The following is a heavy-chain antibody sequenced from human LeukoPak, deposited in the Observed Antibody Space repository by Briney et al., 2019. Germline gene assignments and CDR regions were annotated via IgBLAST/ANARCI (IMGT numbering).Heavy chain of an antibody. CDR2: INWNGGRP. Sequence: GGSLTLSCAASGFTYDDYGMLWVRQATGRGLEWVSGINWNGGRPGYADSVKGRFTISRDNTKNSLYLQMNSLRAEETALYYCAREDSSSFFGYYYYYMDVWGKGTTVTVS. D-gene: IGHD6-6*01. J-gene: IGHJ6*03. CDR1: GFTYDDYG. CDR3: AREDSSSFFGYYYYYMDV. V-gene: IGHV3-20*04.